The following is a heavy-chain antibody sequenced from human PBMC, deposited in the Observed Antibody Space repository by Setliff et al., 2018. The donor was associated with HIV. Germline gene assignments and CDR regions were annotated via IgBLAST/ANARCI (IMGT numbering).Heavy chain of an antibody. CDR2: ISHSGST. CDR3: VASSSWSCRLNY. Sequence: SETLSLTCAVYGGPSSGYWSWVRQAPGKGLEWIGEISHSGSTNYNLSLKSRAAISADTSKKQVSLKLTSVTAADTGIYYCVASSSWSCRLNYWGQGTQVTVSS. D-gene: IGHD6-13*01. J-gene: IGHJ4*02. V-gene: IGHV4-34*01. CDR1: GGPSSGY.